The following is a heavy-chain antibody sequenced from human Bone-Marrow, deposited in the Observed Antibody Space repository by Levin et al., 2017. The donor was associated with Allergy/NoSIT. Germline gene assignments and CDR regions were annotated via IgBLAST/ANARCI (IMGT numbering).Heavy chain of an antibody. D-gene: IGHD3-22*01. Sequence: ASVKVSCKASGFTFTTYGIIWVRQAPGQGLEWMGWIGGYSGNTDYAQKFQGRVSMTTDTSTSTAYMELRNLRSDDTAVYYCARVSYFESSGYYYPWGQGTQVTVSS. CDR3: ARVSYFESSGYYYP. V-gene: IGHV1-18*01. CDR2: IGGYSGNT. CDR1: GFTFTTYG. J-gene: IGHJ4*02.